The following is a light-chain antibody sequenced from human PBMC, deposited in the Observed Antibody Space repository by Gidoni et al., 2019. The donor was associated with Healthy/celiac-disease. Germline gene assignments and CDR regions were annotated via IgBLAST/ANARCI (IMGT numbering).Light chain of an antibody. CDR1: QSVLYSSNNKNY. CDR3: QQYYSTPYT. Sequence: DIVMTQSPDSLAVSLGDRATINCKSSQSVLYSSNNKNYLAGYQQKPGQPPKLLIYWASTRESGVPDRFSGSGSGTDFTLTISSLQAEDVAVYYCQQYYSTPYTFGQGTKLEIK. CDR2: WAS. V-gene: IGKV4-1*01. J-gene: IGKJ2*01.